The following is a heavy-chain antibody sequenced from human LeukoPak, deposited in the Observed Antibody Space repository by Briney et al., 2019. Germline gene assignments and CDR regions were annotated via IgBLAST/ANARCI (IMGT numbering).Heavy chain of an antibody. Sequence: HPGGSLRLSCTTSGFTFDDFSMSWVRQAPGKGLEWVSYISSSSRMIYYAGSVKGRFTISRDNAKNSLYLQMNSLRHEDTALYYCARKSDDDSSGYHNWLDLWGQGTLVTVSS. CDR1: GFTFDDFS. V-gene: IGHV3-48*02. D-gene: IGHD3-22*01. J-gene: IGHJ5*02. CDR2: ISSSSRMI. CDR3: ARKSDDDSSGYHNWLDL.